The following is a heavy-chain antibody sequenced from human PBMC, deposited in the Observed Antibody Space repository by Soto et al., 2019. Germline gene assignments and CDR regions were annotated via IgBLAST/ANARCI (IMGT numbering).Heavy chain of an antibody. D-gene: IGHD7-27*01. CDR2: ISSSSSYI. CDR1: GFTFSSYS. V-gene: IGHV3-21*01. CDR3: ARGSVGGNWGY. J-gene: IGHJ4*02. Sequence: PGGSLRLSCAGSGFTFSSYSVNWVRQAPGKGLEWVSSISSSSSYIYYADSVKGRFTISRDNAKNSLYLQMNSLRAEDTAVYYCARGSVGGNWGYWGQGTLVTVSS.